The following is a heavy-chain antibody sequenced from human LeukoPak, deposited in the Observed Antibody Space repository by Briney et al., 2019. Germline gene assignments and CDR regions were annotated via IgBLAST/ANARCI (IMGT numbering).Heavy chain of an antibody. D-gene: IGHD3-22*01. CDR1: GFTFSNYW. Sequence: PGGSLRLSCAASGFTFSNYWMSWVRQAPGKGLEWVANIKEDGSEKYYVDSVKGRFIISRDNAKNSLYLQMNSLRAEDTAVYYCARERISSGRDSVIDDAFDIWGQGTMVTVSS. CDR2: IKEDGSEK. CDR3: ARERISSGRDSVIDDAFDI. V-gene: IGHV3-7*01. J-gene: IGHJ3*02.